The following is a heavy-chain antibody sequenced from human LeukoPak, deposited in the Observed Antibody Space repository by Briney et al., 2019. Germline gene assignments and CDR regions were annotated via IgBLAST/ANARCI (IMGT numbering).Heavy chain of an antibody. CDR3: AREPYDFWSGYYGGNYYYYMDV. Sequence: GGSLRLSCAASGFTFSSYSMNWVRQAPGKGLEWVSSISSSSSYIYYADSVKGRFTISRDNAKNSLYLQMNSLRAEDTAVYYCAREPYDFWSGYYGGNYYYYMDVWGKGTTVTASS. CDR1: GFTFSSYS. J-gene: IGHJ6*03. D-gene: IGHD3-3*01. V-gene: IGHV3-21*01. CDR2: ISSSSSYI.